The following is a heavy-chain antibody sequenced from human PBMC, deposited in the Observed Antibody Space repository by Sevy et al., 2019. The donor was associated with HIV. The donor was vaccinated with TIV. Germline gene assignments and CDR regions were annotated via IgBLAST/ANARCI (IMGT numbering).Heavy chain of an antibody. D-gene: IGHD3-10*01. J-gene: IGHJ4*02. Sequence: GGSLRLSCEASGFTFSDYGMHWVRQAPGKGLEWVAVIWYDGSNKYYEYSVKGRFTISRDNSKNKLYLQMNSLRAEDTAVYYCARINLLPLMVSMVRGALSFYFDYWGQGTLVTVSS. CDR3: ARINLLPLMVSMVRGALSFYFDY. CDR1: GFTFSDYG. V-gene: IGHV3-33*01. CDR2: IWYDGSNK.